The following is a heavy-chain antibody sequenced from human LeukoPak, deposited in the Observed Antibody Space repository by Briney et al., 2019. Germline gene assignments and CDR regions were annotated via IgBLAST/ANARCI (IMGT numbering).Heavy chain of an antibody. CDR3: ARSFEAGLLYGYYGMDV. CDR2: ISSDGSNK. Sequence: GGSLRLSCAASGFTFSSYGMHWVRQAPGKGLEWVANISSDGSNKYYADSVKGRFTISRDNAKNSLYLQMNRLRAEDTAVYYCARSFEAGLLYGYYGMDVWDQGTTVTVSS. V-gene: IGHV3-30*03. D-gene: IGHD3-9*01. CDR1: GFTFSSYG. J-gene: IGHJ6*02.